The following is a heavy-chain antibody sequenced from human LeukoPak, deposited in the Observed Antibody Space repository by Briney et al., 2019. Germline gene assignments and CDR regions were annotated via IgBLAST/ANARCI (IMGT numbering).Heavy chain of an antibody. CDR3: ARQEYFYDRSGYYPDY. J-gene: IGHJ4*02. Sequence: KASETPSLTCTVSGGSISSSSYYWGWIRQPPGKGLEWIGSIYYSGSTYYNPSLKSRVTISVDTSKNQFSLKLSSVTAADTAVYYCARQEYFYDRSGYYPDYWGQGTLVTVSS. D-gene: IGHD3-22*01. CDR2: IYYSGST. CDR1: GGSISSSSYY. V-gene: IGHV4-39*01.